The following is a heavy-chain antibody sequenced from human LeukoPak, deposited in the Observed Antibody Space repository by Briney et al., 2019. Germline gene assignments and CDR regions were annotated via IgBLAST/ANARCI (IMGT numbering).Heavy chain of an antibody. V-gene: IGHV1-69*06. Sequence: EASVKVSCKASGGTFSSYAISWVRQAPGQGLEGMGGIIPIFGTANYAQKFQGRVTITADNSTSTAYMELSSLRSEDTGVYYCARDDGSENFDYWGQGTLVTVSS. D-gene: IGHD3-10*01. CDR3: ARDDGSENFDY. CDR2: IIPIFGTA. CDR1: GGTFSSYA. J-gene: IGHJ4*02.